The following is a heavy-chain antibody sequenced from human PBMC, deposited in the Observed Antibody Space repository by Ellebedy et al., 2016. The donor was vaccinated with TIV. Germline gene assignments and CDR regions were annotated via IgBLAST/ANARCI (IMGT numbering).Heavy chain of an antibody. V-gene: IGHV1-18*01. CDR3: ARYVSVRFLEWNYGMDV. CDR2: ISAYNGNT. Sequence: AASVKVSCKASGGTFSSYAISWARQAPGQGLEWMGWISAYNGNTNYAQKLQGRVTMTTDTSTSTAYMELRSLRSDDTAVYYCARYVSVRFLEWNYGMDVWGQGTTVTVSS. J-gene: IGHJ6*02. D-gene: IGHD3-3*01. CDR1: GGTFSSYA.